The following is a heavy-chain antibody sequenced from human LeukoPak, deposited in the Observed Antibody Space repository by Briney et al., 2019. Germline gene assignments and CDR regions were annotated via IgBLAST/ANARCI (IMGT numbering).Heavy chain of an antibody. CDR1: GFNFDDYA. Sequence: GGSLRLSCAASGFNFDDYAMHWVRQAPGKGLEWVSGISWNSGSIDYADSVKGRFTISRDNAKNSLYLQMNSLRPEDTALYNCAKAGAGFSDAFDIWGQGTMVAVSS. CDR3: AKAGAGFSDAFDI. D-gene: IGHD6-19*01. J-gene: IGHJ3*02. CDR2: ISWNSGSI. V-gene: IGHV3-9*01.